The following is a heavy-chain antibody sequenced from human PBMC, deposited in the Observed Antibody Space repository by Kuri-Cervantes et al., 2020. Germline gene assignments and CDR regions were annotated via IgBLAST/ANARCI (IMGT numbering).Heavy chain of an antibody. J-gene: IGHJ4*02. D-gene: IGHD3-9*01. CDR1: GGSISSSSYY. CDR2: IYYSGST. Sequence: GSLRLSCTVSGGSISSSSYYWSWIRQPPGKGLEWIGYIYYSGSTNYNPSLKSRVTISVDTSKNQFSLKLSSVTAADTAVYYCARDTYYDILTGYWVGRYFDYWGQGTLVTVSS. V-gene: IGHV4-61*01. CDR3: ARDTYYDILTGYWVGRYFDY.